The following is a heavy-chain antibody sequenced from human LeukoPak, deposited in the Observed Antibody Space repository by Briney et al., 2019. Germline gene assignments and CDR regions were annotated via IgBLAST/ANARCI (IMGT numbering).Heavy chain of an antibody. D-gene: IGHD3-10*01. Sequence: GGSLRLSCAASGFTFSSYSMNWVRQAPGKGLEWVSSISSSGSYIYYADSVKGRFTISRDNAKNSLYLQMNSLRAEDTAVYYCAGLYGSGSYNYWGQGTLVTVSS. CDR1: GFTFSSYS. V-gene: IGHV3-21*06. J-gene: IGHJ4*02. CDR2: ISSSGSYI. CDR3: AGLYGSGSYNY.